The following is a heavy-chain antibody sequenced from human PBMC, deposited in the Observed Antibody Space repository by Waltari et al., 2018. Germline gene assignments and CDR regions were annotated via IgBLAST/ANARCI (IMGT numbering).Heavy chain of an antibody. J-gene: IGHJ4*02. V-gene: IGHV1-69*01. CDR3: ARDLNPHCSGGSCYANFDY. D-gene: IGHD2-15*01. Sequence: QVQLVQSGAEVKKPGSSVKVSCKASGGTFSSYAISWVRQAPGQGIEWMGGIIPIFGTANYAQKFQGRVTITADESTSTAYMELSSLRSEDTAVYYCARDLNPHCSGGSCYANFDYWGQGTLVTVSS. CDR1: GGTFSSYA. CDR2: IIPIFGTA.